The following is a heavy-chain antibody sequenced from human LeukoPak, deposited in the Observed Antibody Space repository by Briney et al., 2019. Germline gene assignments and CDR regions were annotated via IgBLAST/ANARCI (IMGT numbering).Heavy chain of an antibody. Sequence: GGSLRLSCAASGFTFSTAAMEWVRQAPGKGLEYVSAISTNGGMTYYANSVKGRFTISRDNSKNALYLQMGSLRAEDMAVYYCARVVHNAGWYYLDYWGQGTPVTVSS. D-gene: IGHD6-19*01. CDR2: ISTNGGMT. J-gene: IGHJ4*02. CDR3: ARVVHNAGWYYLDY. V-gene: IGHV3-64*01. CDR1: GFTFSTAA.